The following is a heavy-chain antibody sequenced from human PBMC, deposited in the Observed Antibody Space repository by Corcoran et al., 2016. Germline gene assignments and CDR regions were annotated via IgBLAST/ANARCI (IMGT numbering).Heavy chain of an antibody. CDR2: ISAYNGNT. CDR1: GYTFTSYG. D-gene: IGHD6-19*01. CDR3: ASGYSSQPAGVWFDP. V-gene: IGHV1-18*01. J-gene: IGHJ5*02. Sequence: QVQLVQSGAEVKKPGASVKVSCKASGYTFTSYGISWVRQAPGQGLEWMGWISAYNGNTNYAQKLQGSVTMTTDTSTSKAYMELRSLRSDDTAVYYCASGYSSQPAGVWFDPWGQGTLVAVAS.